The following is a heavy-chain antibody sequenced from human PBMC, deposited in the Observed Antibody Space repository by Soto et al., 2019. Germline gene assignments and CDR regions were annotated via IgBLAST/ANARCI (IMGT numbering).Heavy chain of an antibody. J-gene: IGHJ4*02. D-gene: IGHD6-19*01. V-gene: IGHV3-23*01. Sequence: GGSLRLSCAFSGFTFSSHAMSWYRPAPGKGLECVSSITGSGGSTYYADSVKGRFTISRDKSKNTLYLQMNSLRGEDTAVYYCAKDLQFSGSLSAQTFDYWGQGTQVTVSS. CDR3: AKDLQFSGSLSAQTFDY. CDR1: GFTFSSHA. CDR2: ITGSGGST.